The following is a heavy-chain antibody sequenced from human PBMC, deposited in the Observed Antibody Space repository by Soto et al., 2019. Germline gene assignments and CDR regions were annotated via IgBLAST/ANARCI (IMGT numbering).Heavy chain of an antibody. V-gene: IGHV4-59*01. CDR1: GGSMSDYY. D-gene: IGHD4-17*01. J-gene: IGHJ5*02. Sequence: QVQLQESGPGLVKPSETLSLTCTVSGGSMSDYYWSWIRQPPGKGLEWIGYIYYSGSTNYNPSLTSRVTISVDTSKNQFSLKLSSVTAADTAVYYCARGGGDYVDFDPWGQGTLVTVSS. CDR3: ARGGGDYVDFDP. CDR2: IYYSGST.